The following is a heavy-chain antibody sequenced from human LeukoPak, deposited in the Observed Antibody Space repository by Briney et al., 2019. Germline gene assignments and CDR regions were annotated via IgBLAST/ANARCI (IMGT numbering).Heavy chain of an antibody. D-gene: IGHD5-18*01. CDR1: EFTFNSYA. Sequence: GGSLRLSCAASEFTFNSYAMSWVCQAPGKGLEWVSAISGSGGSTYYADSVKGRFTISRDNSKNTLYLQMNSLRAEDTAIYYCANERSKQLFDYWGQGTLVTVSS. V-gene: IGHV3-23*01. CDR3: ANERSKQLFDY. J-gene: IGHJ4*02. CDR2: ISGSGGST.